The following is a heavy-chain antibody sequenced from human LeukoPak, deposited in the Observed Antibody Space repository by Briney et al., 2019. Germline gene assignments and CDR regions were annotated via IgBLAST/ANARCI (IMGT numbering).Heavy chain of an antibody. Sequence: SETLSLTCTVSGGSISSGDYYWSWIRQPPGKGLEWIGYIYYSGSTYYNPSLKSQVTISVDTSKNQFSLKLSSVTAADTAVYYCARDSSVGYYYDSSGYFDVWGQGTTVTVSS. J-gene: IGHJ6*02. D-gene: IGHD3-22*01. V-gene: IGHV4-30-4*01. CDR1: GGSISSGDYY. CDR3: ARDSSVGYYYDSSGYFDV. CDR2: IYYSGST.